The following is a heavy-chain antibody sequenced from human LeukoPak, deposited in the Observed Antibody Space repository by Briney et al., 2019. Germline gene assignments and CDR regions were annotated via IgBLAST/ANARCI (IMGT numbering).Heavy chain of an antibody. CDR2: IYTSGST. V-gene: IGHV4-61*02. D-gene: IGHD4-17*01. CDR3: ARSDGDYAFDY. CDR1: GGSIGSGSYY. J-gene: IGHJ4*02. Sequence: SETLSPTCTVSGGSIGSGSYYWSWIRQPAGKGLEWIGRIYTSGSTNYDPSLKSRVTISVDTSKNQFSLKLSSVTAADTAVYYCARSDGDYAFDYWGQGTLVTVSS.